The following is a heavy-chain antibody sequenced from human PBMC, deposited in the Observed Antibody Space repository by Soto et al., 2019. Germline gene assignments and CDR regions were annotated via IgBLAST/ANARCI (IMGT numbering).Heavy chain of an antibody. D-gene: IGHD3-10*01. CDR2: VYYNENT. J-gene: IGHJ5*02. V-gene: IGHV4-39*01. CDR1: GGSISSFTYY. CDR3: ARRERYYGSPGWFDP. Sequence: SETLSLTCSVSGGSISSFTYYWGWIRQPPGKGLEWIGTVYYNENTYYNPSLKSRVTITVDTAKNQFSLNLRSVTAADTAMYFCARRERYYGSPGWFDPWGQANLVTVYS.